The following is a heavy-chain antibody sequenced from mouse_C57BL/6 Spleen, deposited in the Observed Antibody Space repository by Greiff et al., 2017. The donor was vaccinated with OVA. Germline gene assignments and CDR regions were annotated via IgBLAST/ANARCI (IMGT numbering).Heavy chain of an antibody. CDR3: ARERGTAQASFDY. J-gene: IGHJ2*01. CDR2: IHPNSGST. V-gene: IGHV1-64*01. Sequence: VQLQQPGAELVKPGASVKLSCKASGYTFTSYWMHWVKQRPGQGLEWIGMIHPNSGSTNYNEKFKSKATLTVDKSSSTAYMQLSSLTSEDSAVYYCARERGTAQASFDYWGQGTTLTVSS. D-gene: IGHD3-2*02. CDR1: GYTFTSYW.